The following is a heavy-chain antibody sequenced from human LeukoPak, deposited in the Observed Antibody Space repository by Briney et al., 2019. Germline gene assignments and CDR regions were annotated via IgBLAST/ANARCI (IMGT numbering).Heavy chain of an antibody. CDR2: ISTSSSHI. V-gene: IGHV3-21*01. CDR1: GFTFSHYG. Sequence: PGGSLRLSCAASGFTFSHYGMHWVRQAPGKGLEWVSSISTSSSHIYYADSLKGRFTVSRDNAKNSLYLQMNNLRAEDTAVYYCARDDNWNDKPFDLWGPGTLVAVSS. CDR3: ARDDNWNDKPFDL. J-gene: IGHJ4*02. D-gene: IGHD1-20*01.